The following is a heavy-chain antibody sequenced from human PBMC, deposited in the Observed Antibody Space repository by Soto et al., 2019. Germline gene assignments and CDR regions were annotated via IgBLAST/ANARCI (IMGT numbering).Heavy chain of an antibody. CDR3: ARDYGAPRRLGREYSSSWAPTQFEPSFDY. Sequence: GASVKVSCKASGGTFSSYAISWVRQAPGQGLEWMGGIIPIFGTANYAQKFQGRVTITADESTSTAYMELSSLRSEDTAVYYCARDYGAPRRLGREYSSSWAPTQFEPSFDYWGHGTLVTVSS. J-gene: IGHJ4*01. V-gene: IGHV1-69*13. CDR1: GGTFSSYA. D-gene: IGHD6-13*01. CDR2: IIPIFGTA.